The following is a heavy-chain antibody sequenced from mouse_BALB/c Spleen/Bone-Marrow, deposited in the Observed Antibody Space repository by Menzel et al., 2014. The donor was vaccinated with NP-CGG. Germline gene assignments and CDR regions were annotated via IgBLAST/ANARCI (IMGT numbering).Heavy chain of an antibody. Sequence: EVKLMESGGGLVKPGGSLKLSCAASGFTFSSYAMSWVRQTPEKRLEWVASISSGGSTYYPDSVKGRFTISRDNARNILYLQMSRLRSEDTAMYHCARDDYDDQYYFDYWGQGTTLTVSS. V-gene: IGHV5-6-5*01. CDR3: ARDDYDDQYYFDY. J-gene: IGHJ2*01. D-gene: IGHD2-4*01. CDR1: GFTFSSYA. CDR2: ISSGGST.